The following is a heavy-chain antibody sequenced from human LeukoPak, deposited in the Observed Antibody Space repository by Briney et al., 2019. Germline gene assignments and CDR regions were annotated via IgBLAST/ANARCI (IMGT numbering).Heavy chain of an antibody. CDR2: ISYDGTNK. J-gene: IGHJ4*02. V-gene: IGHV3-30*18. CDR3: AKDVRPNYDILTAYSGHYFDS. CDR1: VFSLTTYD. Sequence: PGRSLRLSCAASVFSLTTYDMHWVRQAPGKGLEWVALISYDGTNKSYADSLKGRFTISRDNSKNTVFLQMNSLRAEDTAVYYCAKDVRPNYDILTAYSGHYFDSWGQGTLVTVSS. D-gene: IGHD3-9*01.